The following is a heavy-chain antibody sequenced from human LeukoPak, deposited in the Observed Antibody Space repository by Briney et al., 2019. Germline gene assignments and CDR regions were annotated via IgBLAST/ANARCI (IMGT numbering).Heavy chain of an antibody. CDR1: GFTFSSHG. Sequence: PGGSLRLSCAASGFTFSSHGMTWVRQAPGKGLEWVSTIRGDGGATFYADSVKGRFTISRDDAKNSLYLQMSSLRADDTAVYYCARDRVVSGRFGEVASWGQGTLVTVSS. CDR3: ARDRVVSGRFGEVAS. D-gene: IGHD3-10*01. CDR2: IRGDGGAT. J-gene: IGHJ5*01. V-gene: IGHV3-23*01.